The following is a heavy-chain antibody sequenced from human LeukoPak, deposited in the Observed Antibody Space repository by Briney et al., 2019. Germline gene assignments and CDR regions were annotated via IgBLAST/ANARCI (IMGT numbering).Heavy chain of an antibody. D-gene: IGHD3-10*01. V-gene: IGHV1-69*04. CDR1: GGTFSSYT. Sequence: SVKVSCKASGGTFSSYTISWVRQAPGQGLEWMGRIIPIPGIANYAQKFHGRVTITADKSTSTAYMELSSLRSEDTAVYYCARDRGASTDYFDYWGQGTLVTVSS. J-gene: IGHJ4*02. CDR2: IIPIPGIA. CDR3: ARDRGASTDYFDY.